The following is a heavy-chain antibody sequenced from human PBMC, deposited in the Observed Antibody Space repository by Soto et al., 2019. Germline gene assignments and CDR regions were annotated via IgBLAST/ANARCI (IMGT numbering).Heavy chain of an antibody. D-gene: IGHD3-3*01. V-gene: IGHV3-30*18. CDR3: AKTNRVFGVVIGNSFDY. Sequence: GGSLRLSCAASGFTFSSYGMHWVRQAPGKGLEWVAFISYDGSNKYYADSVKGRFTISRDNSKNTLYLQMNSLRAEDTAVYYCAKTNRVFGVVIGNSFDYWGQGTLVTVSS. CDR2: ISYDGSNK. CDR1: GFTFSSYG. J-gene: IGHJ4*02.